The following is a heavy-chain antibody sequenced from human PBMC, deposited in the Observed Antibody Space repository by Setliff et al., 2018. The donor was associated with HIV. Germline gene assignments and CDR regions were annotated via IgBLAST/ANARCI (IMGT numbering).Heavy chain of an antibody. J-gene: IGHJ4*02. CDR2: ITSRSSYM. CDR1: GFTFSSYS. Sequence: PGGSLRLSCAASGFTFSSYSMNWVRQAPGKGLEWVSSITSRSSYMYYADSVKGRFTISRDNAKNSLYLQMNSLRAEDTAVYYCARDGYRYGFFDYWGQGTLVTVSS. CDR3: ARDGYRYGFFDY. D-gene: IGHD5-18*01. V-gene: IGHV3-21*01.